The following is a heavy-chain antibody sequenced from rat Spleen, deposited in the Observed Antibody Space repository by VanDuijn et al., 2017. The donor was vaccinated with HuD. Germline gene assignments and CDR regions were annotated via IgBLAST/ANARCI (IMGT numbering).Heavy chain of an antibody. CDR1: GFTFSHYG. J-gene: IGHJ1*01. V-gene: IGHV5-29*01. CDR3: ARLSHYWYFDF. Sequence: EVQLVESGGGLVQSGRSLKLTCAASGFTFSHYGMAWVRQAPTKGLEWVATLSYDGHTTYYRDSVKGRFTISRDNAKSTLYLQMNSLRSEDTATYYCARLSHYWYFDFWGPGTMVTVSS. D-gene: IGHD3-8*01. CDR2: LSYDGHTT.